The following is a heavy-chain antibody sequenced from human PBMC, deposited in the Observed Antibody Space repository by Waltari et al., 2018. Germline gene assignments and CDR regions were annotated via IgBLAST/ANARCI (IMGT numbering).Heavy chain of an antibody. D-gene: IGHD1-7*01. Sequence: QVQLQQWGAGLLKPSETLSLTCAVYGGSFSGYYWSWFRQPPGKGLEWIGEINHSGSTNYNPSLKSRVTISVDTSKNQFSLKLSSVTAADTAVYYCAGRSGTTSWFDPWGQGTLVTVSS. CDR2: INHSGST. V-gene: IGHV4-34*01. CDR3: AGRSGTTSWFDP. J-gene: IGHJ5*02. CDR1: GGSFSGYY.